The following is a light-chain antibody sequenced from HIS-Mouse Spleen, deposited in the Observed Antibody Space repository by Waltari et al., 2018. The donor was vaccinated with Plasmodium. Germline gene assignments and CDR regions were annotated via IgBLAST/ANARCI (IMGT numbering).Light chain of an antibody. Sequence: QSALTQPASVSGSPGQSITISCTGTSSDVGGYNYVSWYQQHPGKAPKLRIYDVSNRPSGVSNRFSGSKSGTASLTISGLQAEDEADYYCSSYTSSSTLVFGGGTKLTVL. CDR3: SSYTSSSTLV. J-gene: IGLJ2*01. V-gene: IGLV2-14*03. CDR2: DVS. CDR1: SSDVGGYNY.